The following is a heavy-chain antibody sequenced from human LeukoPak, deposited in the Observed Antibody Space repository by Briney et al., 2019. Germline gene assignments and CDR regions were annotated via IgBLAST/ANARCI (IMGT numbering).Heavy chain of an antibody. CDR3: AKGRGTVIYYYYMDV. CDR1: GFMFSNYG. D-gene: IGHD4-17*01. Sequence: GGSLRLSCTASGFMFSNYGIHWGRQAPGQGLEWVAFIQFDGGKEYYADPVKGRFTISRDNSKHTLYLQMNSVRPEDTAEYYCAKGRGTVIYYYYMDVWGKGATVSVSS. V-gene: IGHV3-30*02. J-gene: IGHJ6*03. CDR2: IQFDGGKE.